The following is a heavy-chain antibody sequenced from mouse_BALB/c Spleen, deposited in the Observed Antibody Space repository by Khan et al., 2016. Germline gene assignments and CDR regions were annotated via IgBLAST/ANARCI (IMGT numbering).Heavy chain of an antibody. D-gene: IGHD2-14*01. V-gene: IGHV1S34*01. CDR3: ARSSRGTYYYAMDY. Sequence: LVKTGTSVKISCKASGYSFTGYYMHWVKQSHGKSLEWIGYISCYNGATRYNQKFKGKATFTVDTSSSTAYMQFNSLTSEDSAVYYWARSSRGTYYYAMDYWGQGTSVTVSS. CDR2: ISCYNGAT. CDR1: GYSFTGYY. J-gene: IGHJ4*01.